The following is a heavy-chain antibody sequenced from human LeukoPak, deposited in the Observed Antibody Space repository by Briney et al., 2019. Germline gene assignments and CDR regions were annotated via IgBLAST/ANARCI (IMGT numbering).Heavy chain of an antibody. J-gene: IGHJ4*02. CDR1: GDSISSSSYY. V-gene: IGHV4-39*01. CDR2: IFYSGST. CDR3: ARSDKAAAGPFDY. D-gene: IGHD6-13*01. Sequence: PSETLSLTCTVSGDSISSSSYYWGWIRQPPGKGLEWIGTIFYSGSTYYNPSLKSRVTMSVDTSKNRFSLTLSSVTAADTAVYYCARSDKAAAGPFDYWGQGTLVTVSS.